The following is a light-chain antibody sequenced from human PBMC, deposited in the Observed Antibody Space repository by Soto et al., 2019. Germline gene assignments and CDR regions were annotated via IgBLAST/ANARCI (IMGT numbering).Light chain of an antibody. J-gene: IGKJ4*01. V-gene: IGKV3-20*01. CDR2: GAS. Sequence: ENVLMQSPGTLSLSPGERATLSGRASQSVSNSYLAWYQQKPGQGPRLLIYGASYRATGIPDRFSGSGSGTDFTLTISRLEPEDSAVYYCQQYGSSPLTFGGGTKVEIK. CDR1: QSVSNSY. CDR3: QQYGSSPLT.